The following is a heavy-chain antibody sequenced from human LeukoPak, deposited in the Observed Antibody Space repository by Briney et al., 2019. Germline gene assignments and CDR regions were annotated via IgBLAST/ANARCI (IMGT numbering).Heavy chain of an antibody. V-gene: IGHV4-59*08. CDR3: ARLGPNTAIVAW. D-gene: IGHD5-18*01. CDR1: DGSISGYY. CDR2: IYSSGST. J-gene: IGHJ4*02. Sequence: SETLSLTCTVSDGSISGYYWSWIRQPPGKGLEWIGYIYSSGSTNHNPSLESRVTISVDTSKNQFSLKLSSVTAADTAVYYCARLGPNTAIVAWRGQGTLVTVSS.